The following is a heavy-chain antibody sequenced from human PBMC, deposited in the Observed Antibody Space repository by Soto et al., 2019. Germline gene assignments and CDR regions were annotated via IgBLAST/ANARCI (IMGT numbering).Heavy chain of an antibody. J-gene: IGHJ5*02. D-gene: IGHD3-22*01. CDR2: ISGSGGST. V-gene: IGHV3-23*01. Sequence: PGGSLRLSCAASGFTFSSYAMSWVRQAPGKGLEWVSAISGSGGSTYYADSVKGRFTISRDNSKNTLYLQMNSLRAEDTAVYYCAKGAYYYDSSGYTQFDPWGQGTLVTVSS. CDR1: GFTFSSYA. CDR3: AKGAYYYDSSGYTQFDP.